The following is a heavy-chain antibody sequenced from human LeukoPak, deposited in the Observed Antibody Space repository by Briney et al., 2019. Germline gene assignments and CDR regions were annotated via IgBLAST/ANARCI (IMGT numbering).Heavy chain of an antibody. J-gene: IGHJ5*02. Sequence: ASVKVSCKASGYTFTGYYMRWVRQAPGQGLEWMGWIYPNSGGTNYAQKFQGWVTMTRDTSISTAYMELSRLRSDDTAVYYCARDTGYCSSTSCFAIWFDPWGRGTLVTVSS. CDR2: IYPNSGGT. V-gene: IGHV1-2*04. D-gene: IGHD2-2*01. CDR1: GYTFTGYY. CDR3: ARDTGYCSSTSCFAIWFDP.